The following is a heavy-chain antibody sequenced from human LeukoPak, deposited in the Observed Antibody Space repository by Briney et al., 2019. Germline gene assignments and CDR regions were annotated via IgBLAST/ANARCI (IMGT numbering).Heavy chain of an antibody. CDR1: GFTFSSYG. J-gene: IGHJ4*02. CDR2: ISYDGSNK. D-gene: IGHD2-15*01. V-gene: IGHV3-30*18. Sequence: GGSLRLSCAASGFTFSSYGMHWVRQAPGKGLEWVAVISYDGSNKYYADSVKGRFTISRDNSKNTLCLQMNSLRAEDTAVYYCAKDEGYCSGGSCYLTYYFDYWGQGTLVTVSS. CDR3: AKDEGYCSGGSCYLTYYFDY.